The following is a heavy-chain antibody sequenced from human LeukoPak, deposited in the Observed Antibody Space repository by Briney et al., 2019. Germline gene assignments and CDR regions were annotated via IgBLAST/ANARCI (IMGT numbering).Heavy chain of an antibody. D-gene: IGHD2-15*01. V-gene: IGHV1-69*13. CDR3: ARDSPPPGRVFCSGGSCYSETTQNDAFDI. Sequence: ASVKVSCKASGGTFSSYAISWVRQAPGQGLEWMGGIIPIFGTANYAQKFQGRVTITADESTSTAYMELSSLRSEDTAVYYCARDSPPPGRVFCSGGSCYSETTQNDAFDIWGQGTMVTVSS. CDR1: GGTFSSYA. J-gene: IGHJ3*02. CDR2: IIPIFGTA.